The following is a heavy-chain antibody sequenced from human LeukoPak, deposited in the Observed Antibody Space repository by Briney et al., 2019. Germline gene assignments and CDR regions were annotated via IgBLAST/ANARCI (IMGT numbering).Heavy chain of an antibody. V-gene: IGHV4-39*07. D-gene: IGHD3-22*01. J-gene: IGHJ4*02. Sequence: SETLSLTCTVSGGPISSSSYYWGWIRQPPGEGLEWIGSIYYSGSTKYNPSLKSRVTISVDTSKNQFSLKLSSVTAADTAVYYCARRPGYFRIDYWGQGTLVTVSS. CDR2: IYYSGST. CDR1: GGPISSSSYY. CDR3: ARRPGYFRIDY.